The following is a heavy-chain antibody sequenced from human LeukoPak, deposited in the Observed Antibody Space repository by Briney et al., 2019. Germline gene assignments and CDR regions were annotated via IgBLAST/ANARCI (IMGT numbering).Heavy chain of an antibody. Sequence: SQALSLTCTVSGGSISSGSYFWSWIRQPAGKGLEWIGRIYTSGSTNYNPSLKSRVTISPDTSKNQFSLKLSSVTAADTAVYYCARELAGYGKLDYWGQGILVTVSS. CDR3: ARELAGYGKLDY. CDR1: GGSISSGSYF. V-gene: IGHV4-61*02. D-gene: IGHD5-12*01. CDR2: IYTSGST. J-gene: IGHJ4*02.